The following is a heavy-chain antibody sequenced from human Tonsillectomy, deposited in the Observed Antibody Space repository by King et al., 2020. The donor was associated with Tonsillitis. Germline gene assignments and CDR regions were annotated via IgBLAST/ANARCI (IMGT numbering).Heavy chain of an antibody. CDR2: MNHSGSP. CDR1: GGSFSDYS. J-gene: IGHJ3*01. D-gene: IGHD3-16*01. V-gene: IGHV4-34*01. CDR3: ARGREEDRGGRERQEEGER. Sequence: VPLPPWGAGLLQPSEPLSLPCAVSGGSFSDYSWSWLRPPPGQGLEWLGAMNHSGSPNYNPSLKSRATISVDTSKNQFSVKLSSVTAAEPACDDGARGREEDRGGRERQEEGERGGQGT.